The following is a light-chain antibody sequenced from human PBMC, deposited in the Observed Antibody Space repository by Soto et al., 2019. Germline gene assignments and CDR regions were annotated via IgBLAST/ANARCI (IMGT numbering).Light chain of an antibody. CDR3: SSYTSSSTRV. J-gene: IGLJ3*02. CDR1: SSDVGGYNY. Sequence: QSALTQPASVSGSPGQSITISCTGTSSDVGGYNYVSWYQQHPGKAPKLMIYEVSNRPSGVSNRFSGSTSGNTASLTISGLQAEDAADYYCSSYTSSSTRVFGGGTKLTVL. V-gene: IGLV2-14*01. CDR2: EVS.